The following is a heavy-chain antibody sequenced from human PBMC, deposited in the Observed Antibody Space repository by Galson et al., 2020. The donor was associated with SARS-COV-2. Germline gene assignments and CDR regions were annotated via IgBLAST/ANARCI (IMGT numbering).Heavy chain of an antibody. CDR3: ARETHDYSSSWYDY. V-gene: IGHV3-30*01. J-gene: IGHJ4*02. Sequence: SCAASGFSFSTYALHWVRQAPGKGLDWVAIISYDGSTKYNANSVKGRFTISRDNSKNTLYLQMNSLRAEDTAVYYCARETHDYSSSWYDYWGQGTLVTVSS. CDR1: GFSFSTYA. CDR2: ISYDGSTK. D-gene: IGHD6-13*01.